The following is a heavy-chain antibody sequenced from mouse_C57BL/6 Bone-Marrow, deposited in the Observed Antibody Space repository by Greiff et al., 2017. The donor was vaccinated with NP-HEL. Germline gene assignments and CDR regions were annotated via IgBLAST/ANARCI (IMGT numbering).Heavy chain of an antibody. CDR2: IYWDDDK. D-gene: IGHD1-1*01. CDR3: ARGYYYGSSHWYFDV. V-gene: IGHV8-12*01. Sequence: QVTLKESGPGILQSSQTLSLTCSFSGFSLSTSGMGVSWIRQPSGKGLEWLAHIYWDDDKRYNPSLKSRLTISKDTSRNQVFLKITSVDTADTATYYCARGYYYGSSHWYFDVWGTGTTVTVSS. J-gene: IGHJ1*03. CDR1: GFSLSTSGMG.